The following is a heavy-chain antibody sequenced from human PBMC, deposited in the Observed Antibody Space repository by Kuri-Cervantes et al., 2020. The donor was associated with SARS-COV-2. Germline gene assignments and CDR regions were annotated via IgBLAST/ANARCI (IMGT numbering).Heavy chain of an antibody. Sequence: SVKVSCKASGYTFTSYGISWVRQAPGQGLEWMGGIIPIFGTANYAQKFQGRVTITADESTSTAYMELSSLRSEDTAVYYCARSGSGFAASTVGPLDYWGQGTLVTVSS. CDR3: ARSGSGFAASTVGPLDY. V-gene: IGHV1-69*13. D-gene: IGHD2-15*01. CDR2: IIPIFGTA. J-gene: IGHJ4*02. CDR1: GYTFTSYG.